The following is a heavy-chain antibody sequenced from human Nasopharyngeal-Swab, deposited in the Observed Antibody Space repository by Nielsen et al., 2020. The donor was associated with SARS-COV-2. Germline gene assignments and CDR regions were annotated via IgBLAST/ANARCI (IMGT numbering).Heavy chain of an antibody. J-gene: IGHJ5*01. CDR3: AKDSDQLALDS. Sequence: WIRQPPGRGLEWVSGISWNSGSKAYADSVKGRFIISIDNAKKSLYLQMHSLRVEDTAFYYCAKDSDQLALDSWGQGTLVTVSS. CDR2: ISWNSGSK. V-gene: IGHV3-9*01. D-gene: IGHD1-1*01.